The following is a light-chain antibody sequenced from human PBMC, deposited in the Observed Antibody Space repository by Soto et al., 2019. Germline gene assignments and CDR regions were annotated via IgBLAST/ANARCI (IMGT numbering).Light chain of an antibody. J-gene: IGKJ1*01. V-gene: IGKV1-5*01. CDR2: DAS. CDR1: QSIGRR. Sequence: DIQMTQSPSTLSASVGDRVTITCRASQSIGRRLAWHQQKPGKAPKVLIYDASTLESGVPSRFSGSGSGTEFTLTISSLQPDDSASYYCQQYSSYLSLGQGTKVEIK. CDR3: QQYSSYLS.